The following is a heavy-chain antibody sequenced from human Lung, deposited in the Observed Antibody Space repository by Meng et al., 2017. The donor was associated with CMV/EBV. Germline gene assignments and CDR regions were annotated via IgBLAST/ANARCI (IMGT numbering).Heavy chain of an antibody. CDR1: GGSISSGGFY. CDR3: ARTNYGDYNWFDP. Sequence: VQLHGPGPGLVKPSQTLPLPCPVSGGSISSGGFYWSWIRQHPGKGLEWIGYIYYSGSTYYNPSLRSRVAISIDTSKNQFSLKLTSVTAADTAVYFCARTNYGDYNWFDPWGQGTLVTVSS. CDR2: IYYSGST. J-gene: IGHJ5*02. V-gene: IGHV4-31*03. D-gene: IGHD4-17*01.